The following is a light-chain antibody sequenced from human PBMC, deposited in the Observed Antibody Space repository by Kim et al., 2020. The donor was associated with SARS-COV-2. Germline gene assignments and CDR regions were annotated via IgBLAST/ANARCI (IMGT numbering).Light chain of an antibody. Sequence: GQRVTMSCSGSSSNIGNNYVSWYQQLPGTAPKLLIYRNTQRPSGVPDRFSGSKSDTSASLAISGLRSEDEADYYCATWDDSLSGQVFGGGTQLTVL. CDR2: RNT. CDR1: SSNIGNNY. CDR3: ATWDDSLSGQV. J-gene: IGLJ3*02. V-gene: IGLV1-47*01.